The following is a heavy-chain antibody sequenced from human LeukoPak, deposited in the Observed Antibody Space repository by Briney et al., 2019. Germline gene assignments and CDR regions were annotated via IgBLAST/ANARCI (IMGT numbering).Heavy chain of an antibody. CDR3: ARVGYSGYDYDY. Sequence: GGSLRLSCEASGFTFSSYAMSWVRQAPGKGLEWVSVISGSGDSTYYADSVEGRCTISRDNSKDALCLQMNSLRAEDTAVYYCARVGYSGYDYDYWGQGTLVTVSP. J-gene: IGHJ4*02. CDR1: GFTFSSYA. V-gene: IGHV3-23*01. CDR2: ISGSGDST. D-gene: IGHD5-12*01.